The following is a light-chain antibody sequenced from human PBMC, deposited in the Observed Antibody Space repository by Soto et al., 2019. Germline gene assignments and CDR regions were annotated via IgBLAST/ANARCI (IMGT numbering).Light chain of an antibody. CDR1: SRDVGAYNL. V-gene: IGLV2-14*01. Sequence: QSVLRQPASVCWSPGQAITIACSGTSRDVGAYNLVSWYQQFPGKGPKLLIYEVRHRPSGVSYRFSGSKSGNTASLTISSLLTEDEAVYFCSSFSSRSALVFGGGTK. CDR2: EVR. J-gene: IGLJ2*01. CDR3: SSFSSRSALV.